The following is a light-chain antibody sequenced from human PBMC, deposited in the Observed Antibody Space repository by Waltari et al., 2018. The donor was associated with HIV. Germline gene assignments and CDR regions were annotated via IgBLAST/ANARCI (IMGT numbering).Light chain of an antibody. CDR1: AGSVSTSYY. J-gene: IGLJ3*02. V-gene: IGLV8-61*01. Sequence: QTVVTQEPSFSVSPGGTVTLTCCLSAGSVSTSYYPNWYKWTPGQAPRRLIFRTNTRSLGVTHRFSGSILGNKAVLTITGAQADDESDYYWVLYMCGGIWVSGGGTKVTVL. CDR2: RTN. CDR3: VLYMCGGIWV.